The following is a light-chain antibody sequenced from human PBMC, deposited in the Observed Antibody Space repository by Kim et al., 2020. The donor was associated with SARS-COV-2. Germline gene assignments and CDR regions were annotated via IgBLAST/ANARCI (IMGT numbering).Light chain of an antibody. Sequence: EIVMTQSPATLSVSPGERATLSCRASQSVNSNLAWYQQKPGQAPRLLIYGASTRATDIPDRFSGSGSGTEFTLIISNLHSEDIAVYYCQQYDNWPPYTFGQGTKLEI. CDR2: GAS. J-gene: IGKJ2*01. V-gene: IGKV3-15*01. CDR1: QSVNSN. CDR3: QQYDNWPPYT.